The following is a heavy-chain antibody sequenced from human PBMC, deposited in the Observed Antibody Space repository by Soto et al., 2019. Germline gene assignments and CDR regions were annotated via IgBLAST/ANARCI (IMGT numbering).Heavy chain of an antibody. J-gene: IGHJ5*02. V-gene: IGHV3-23*01. CDR3: AKDRSVDTRDWFDP. CDR1: GFTFGTYA. Sequence: PGGSLRLSCAASGFTFGTYAMNWVRQAPGKGLEWVSGITGSGGSTYYADSVKDRFTISRDNSKNTLYLQMNSLRGDDTAVYYCAKDRSVDTRDWFDPWGQGTLVTVSS. CDR2: ITGSGGST. D-gene: IGHD5-18*01.